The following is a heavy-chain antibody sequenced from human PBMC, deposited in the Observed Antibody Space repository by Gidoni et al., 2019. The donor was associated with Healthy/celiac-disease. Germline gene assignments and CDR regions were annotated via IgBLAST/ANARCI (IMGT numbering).Heavy chain of an antibody. CDR1: GFTFRYYA. CDR3: TRDTEGGWFAFDI. J-gene: IGHJ3*02. CDR2: IRSKAYGGTT. D-gene: IGHD6-19*01. V-gene: IGHV3-49*03. Sequence: EVQLVESGGGLVQPGRSLRLSCPASGFTFRYYAMIWFRQAPGKGLEWVGVIRSKAYGGTTEYAAYGKGRFTISRDDSKSIAYLQRNSVKTEDTAVYYCTRDTEGGWFAFDIWGQGTMVTVSS.